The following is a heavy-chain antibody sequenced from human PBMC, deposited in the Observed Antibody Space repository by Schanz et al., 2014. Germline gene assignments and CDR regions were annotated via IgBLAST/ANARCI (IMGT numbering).Heavy chain of an antibody. CDR1: GFTFSTYA. Sequence: EVQLVESGGGLVQPGGSLRLSCVASGFTFSTYAMSWVRQAPGKGPEWVSTIYSSGSTYYADSVRGRFTISRDNSMNTVYLQMNSLRSDDAAVYYCARAQGVIRLYYGVDVWGQGTTGTVSS. J-gene: IGHJ6*02. CDR2: IYSSGST. V-gene: IGHV3-23*05. CDR3: ARAQGVIRLYYGVDV. D-gene: IGHD3-10*01.